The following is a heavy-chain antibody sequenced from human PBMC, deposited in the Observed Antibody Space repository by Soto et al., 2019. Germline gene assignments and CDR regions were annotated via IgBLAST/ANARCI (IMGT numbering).Heavy chain of an antibody. CDR1: GYTFISYG. CDR3: ARAGFSTSWRGLLGTGANRVEIDF. V-gene: IGHV1-18*01. Sequence: QVQLVQSGAEVKKTGASVEVSCKASGYTFISYGISWVRQAPGQGLEWMGWISPYNGKTNYAQTFQGRATMTTDRSTSTAYMELRSLRPDDTAVYYCARAGFSTSWRGLLGTGANRVEIDFWGQGTLVTVSS. J-gene: IGHJ4*02. D-gene: IGHD6-13*01. CDR2: ISPYNGKT.